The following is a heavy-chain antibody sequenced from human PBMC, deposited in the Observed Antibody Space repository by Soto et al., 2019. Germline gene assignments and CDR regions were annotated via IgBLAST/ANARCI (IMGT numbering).Heavy chain of an antibody. CDR1: GYTFSDYY. D-gene: IGHD2-2*01. CDR2: IDPRNGGT. J-gene: IGHJ4*02. CDR3: ARARYRNVIHA. V-gene: IGHV1-2*02. Sequence: ASVKVSCKASGYTFSDYYIHWVRQAPGQGLEWMGWIDPRNGGTKYAQKFQDRFSMTTDTSTSTASMELRMLRSDDTAVFFCARARYRNVIHAWGQGTLVTVSS.